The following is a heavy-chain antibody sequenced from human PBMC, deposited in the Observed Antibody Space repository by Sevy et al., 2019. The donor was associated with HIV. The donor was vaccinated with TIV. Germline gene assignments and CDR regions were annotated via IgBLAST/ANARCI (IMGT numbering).Heavy chain of an antibody. Sequence: GESLKISCAASGFTFSTYSMNWVRQAPGKGLEWVSSISSSSNYIYYAASLKGRFTISRDNAKNSLYLQMNSLRADDTAVYYCARDGARITMVQGVMAYYHGMDVWGQGTTVTVSS. D-gene: IGHD3-10*01. CDR1: GFTFSTYS. V-gene: IGHV3-21*01. CDR3: ARDGARITMVQGVMAYYHGMDV. CDR2: ISSSSNYI. J-gene: IGHJ6*02.